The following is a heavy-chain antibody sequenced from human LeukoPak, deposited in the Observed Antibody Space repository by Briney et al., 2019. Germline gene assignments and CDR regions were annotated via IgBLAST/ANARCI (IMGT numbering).Heavy chain of an antibody. Sequence: PGRSLRLSCAASGFTFSSYGMHWVRQAPGKGLEWVANIKKDGSEKYYVDSVKGRFTISRDNAKTSLYLQMNSLRAEDTAVYYCARHLSGITGYTYGRGIDYWGQGTLVTVSS. D-gene: IGHD5-18*01. CDR3: ARHLSGITGYTYGRGIDY. J-gene: IGHJ4*02. V-gene: IGHV3-7*01. CDR1: GFTFSSYG. CDR2: IKKDGSEK.